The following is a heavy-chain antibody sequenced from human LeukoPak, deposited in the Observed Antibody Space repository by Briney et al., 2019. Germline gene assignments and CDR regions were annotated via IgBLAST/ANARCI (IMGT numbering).Heavy chain of an antibody. D-gene: IGHD5-18*01. V-gene: IGHV3-48*03. J-gene: IGHJ4*02. CDR1: GFTFSTYE. CDR2: ISSSAGII. Sequence: GGSLRLSCAASGFTFSTYEMHWVRQAPGKGLEWILYISSSAGIIYSADSVKGRFTISRDNAKNSLYLQMNILRAEDTAVYYCARVHHNTAMVDIDYWGQGTLVTVSS. CDR3: ARVHHNTAMVDIDY.